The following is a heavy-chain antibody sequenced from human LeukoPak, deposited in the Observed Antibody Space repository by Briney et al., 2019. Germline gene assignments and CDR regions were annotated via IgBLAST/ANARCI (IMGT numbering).Heavy chain of an antibody. Sequence: GASVKVSCKASGYTFTRYGISWVGQAPGQGVEGMGWISAYNGNTNYAQKLQGRVTMTTDTSTSTAYMELRSLRSDDTAVYYCARVVVGTPDYWGQGTLVTVSS. D-gene: IGHD1-26*01. CDR1: GYTFTRYG. CDR3: ARVVVGTPDY. V-gene: IGHV1-18*01. CDR2: ISAYNGNT. J-gene: IGHJ4*02.